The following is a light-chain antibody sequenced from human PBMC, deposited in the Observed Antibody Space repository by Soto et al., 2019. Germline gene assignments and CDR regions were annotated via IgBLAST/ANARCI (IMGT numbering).Light chain of an antibody. CDR3: FSYTTSTSLLYV. V-gene: IGLV2-11*01. J-gene: IGLJ1*01. Sequence: QSALTQPRSVSGSPGQSVTISCTGTSSDVGGYNYVSWYQQHPGKAPKLMIYDVSKRPSGVPDRFSGSKSGNTASLTISGLQAEDEADYYCFSYTTSTSLLYVFGTGTKLTVL. CDR1: SSDVGGYNY. CDR2: DVS.